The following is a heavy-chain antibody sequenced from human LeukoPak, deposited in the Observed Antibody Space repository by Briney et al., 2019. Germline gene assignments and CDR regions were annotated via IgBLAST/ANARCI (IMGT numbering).Heavy chain of an antibody. CDR3: ARDSTNSFDY. CDR2: ISDSGAAM. J-gene: IGHJ4*02. Sequence: AGGSLRLSRSASGFTFSSYIMNWVRQAPGKWLQWVSYISDSGAAMYYADSVKGRFTISRDNAKNSLYLQMNSLRDGDTAVYYCARDSTNSFDYWGQGALVTVSS. CDR1: GFTFSSYI. V-gene: IGHV3-48*02.